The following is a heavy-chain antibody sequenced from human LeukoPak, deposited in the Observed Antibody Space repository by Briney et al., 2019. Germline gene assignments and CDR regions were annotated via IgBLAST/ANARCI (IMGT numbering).Heavy chain of an antibody. V-gene: IGHV1-24*01. D-gene: IGHD2-15*01. Sequence: ASVKVSCKVSGYTLTELSMHWVRQAPGKGLEWMGGFDPEDGESIYAQKFQGRVTMTEDTSTDTAYMELSSLRSEDTAVYYCATDLAKHYCSGGSCPRTFDYWGQGTLVTVSS. CDR1: GYTLTELS. CDR3: ATDLAKHYCSGGSCPRTFDY. J-gene: IGHJ4*02. CDR2: FDPEDGES.